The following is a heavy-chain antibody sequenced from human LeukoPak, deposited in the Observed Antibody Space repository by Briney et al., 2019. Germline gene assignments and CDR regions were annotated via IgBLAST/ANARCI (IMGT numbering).Heavy chain of an antibody. Sequence: GGSLRLSCAASGFPFSSYAMSWVRPPPGKGLEWVSAISGSGGSTYYADSVKGRFTISRDNSKNTLYLQMNSLRAEDTAVYYCAKLSAVITFDYWGQGTLVTVSA. J-gene: IGHJ4*02. CDR3: AKLSAVITFDY. D-gene: IGHD3-22*01. CDR1: GFPFSSYA. V-gene: IGHV3-23*01. CDR2: ISGSGGST.